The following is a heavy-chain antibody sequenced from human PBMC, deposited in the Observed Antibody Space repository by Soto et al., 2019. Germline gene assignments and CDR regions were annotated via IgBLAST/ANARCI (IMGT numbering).Heavy chain of an antibody. V-gene: IGHV1-3*01. D-gene: IGHD2-2*02. J-gene: IGHJ6*02. CDR2: INAGNGKT. CDR3: ANTGDYYYSGMDV. CDR1: GYTFSNYA. Sequence: QVQLVQSGAEVKKPGASVKVSCKASGYTFSNYATHWVRQAPGQRLEWMGCINAGNGKTKYSQNFQGRVTITRDTSASTAYMELSSLRSEDTAVYYCANTGDYYYSGMDVWGQGTTVTGSS.